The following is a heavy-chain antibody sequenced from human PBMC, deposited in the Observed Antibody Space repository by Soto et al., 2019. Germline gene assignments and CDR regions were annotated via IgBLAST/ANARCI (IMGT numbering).Heavy chain of an antibody. V-gene: IGHV3-23*01. Sequence: QPGGSLRLSCAASGFTFGTTDMSWVRQAPGEGLEWVSTIDGSGGITYYADSVKGRFTISRDNSNNTVYLQMNSLRGDDMALYYCVKNSGWFNTWGQGALVTVSS. CDR3: VKNSGWFNT. D-gene: IGHD3-10*01. CDR2: IDGSGGIT. CDR1: GFTFGTTD. J-gene: IGHJ5*02.